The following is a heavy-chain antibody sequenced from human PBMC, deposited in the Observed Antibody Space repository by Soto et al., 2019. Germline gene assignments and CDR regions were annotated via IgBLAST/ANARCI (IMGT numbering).Heavy chain of an antibody. D-gene: IGHD6-25*01. J-gene: IGHJ4*02. V-gene: IGHV4-59*08. CDR3: ARHSGNDYFDD. CDR1: GGSISSYY. CDR2: IYYSGST. Sequence: QVQLQESGPGLVKPSETLSLTCTVSGGSISSYYWSWIRQPPGKGLEWIGYIYYSGSTNYNPSLKGRVTISVNTSKKQLALKLSSVTAADTAVYYCARHSGNDYFDDWGQGTLVTVSS.